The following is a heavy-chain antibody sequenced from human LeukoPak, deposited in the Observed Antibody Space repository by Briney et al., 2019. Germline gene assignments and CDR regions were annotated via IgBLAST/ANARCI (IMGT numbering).Heavy chain of an antibody. Sequence: GGSLRLSCAASRFIFSNYGMHWVRQAPGKGLEWVALIWYDGGNKYYADSVKGRFTMSRDNSKNTLYLQMNSLRAEDTAMYYCARAGVGAIYYFDYWGQGTLVTVSS. D-gene: IGHD1-26*01. CDR2: IWYDGGNK. J-gene: IGHJ4*02. CDR1: RFIFSNYG. V-gene: IGHV3-33*01. CDR3: ARAGVGAIYYFDY.